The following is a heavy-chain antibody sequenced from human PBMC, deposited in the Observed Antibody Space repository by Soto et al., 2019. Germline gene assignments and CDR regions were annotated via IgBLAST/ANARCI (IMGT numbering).Heavy chain of an antibody. Sequence: GGSLRLSCAASGFTFSGYWMSWVRQAPGKGLEWVANIKEDGSEKNYVDSVRGRFTISRDNAMNSLYLEMNSLRAEDTAVYYFARSGSDNDFCCQGTLVTVSS. J-gene: IGHJ4*02. CDR1: GFTFSGYW. D-gene: IGHD5-12*01. CDR3: ARSGSDNDF. V-gene: IGHV3-7*03. CDR2: IKEDGSEK.